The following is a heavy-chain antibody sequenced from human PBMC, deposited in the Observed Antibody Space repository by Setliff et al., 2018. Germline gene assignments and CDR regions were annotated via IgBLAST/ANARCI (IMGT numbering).Heavy chain of an antibody. CDR3: ARGFYYYYYYYVDV. CDR1: GGSFSGYY. CDR2: INHSGST. J-gene: IGHJ6*03. V-gene: IGHV4-34*01. Sequence: SETLSLTCAVYGGSFSGYYWSWIRQPPGKGLEWIGEINHSGSTNYNPSLKSRVTISVDTSKNQFSLKLSSVTAADTAVYYCARGFYYYYYYYVDVWGKGTTVTVSS.